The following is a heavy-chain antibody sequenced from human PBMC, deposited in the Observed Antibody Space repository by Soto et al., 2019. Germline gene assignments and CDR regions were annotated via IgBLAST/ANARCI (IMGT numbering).Heavy chain of an antibody. CDR3: ARASSYDSSSGNFDY. J-gene: IGHJ4*02. CDR1: GFTFSNYG. Sequence: GGSLRLSCASSGFTFSNYGMYWVRQAPGKGLEWVAFISYDGSSKFYADPMKGRHTISRDNSKNTLYLQMNSLRSEDTAVYYCARASSYDSSSGNFDYWGQGTLVTVSS. V-gene: IGHV3-30*03. D-gene: IGHD3-22*01. CDR2: ISYDGSSK.